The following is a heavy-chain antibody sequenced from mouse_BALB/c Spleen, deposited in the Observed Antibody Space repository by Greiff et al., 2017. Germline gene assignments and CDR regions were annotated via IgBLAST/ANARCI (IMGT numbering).Heavy chain of an antibody. CDR2: INPYYGST. CDR3: ARGGLYDGYSLITDAMDY. V-gene: IGHV1-39*01. D-gene: IGHD2-3*01. J-gene: IGHJ4*01. Sequence: VHVKQTGPELVKPGASVKISCKASGYSFTDYIMLWVKQSHGKSLEWIGNINPYYGSTSYNLKFKGKATLTVDKSSSTAYMQLNSLTSEDSAVYYCARGGLYDGYSLITDAMDYWGQGTSVTVSS. CDR1: GYSFTDYI.